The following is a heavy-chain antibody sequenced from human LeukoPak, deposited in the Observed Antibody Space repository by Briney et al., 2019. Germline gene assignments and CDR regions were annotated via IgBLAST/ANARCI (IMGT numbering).Heavy chain of an antibody. Sequence: AAVTVSFTASGYTFTNYGRSWVGQAPGQGREGLGLISAYNGNTNYAQKLQGRVTMTTDTSTSTAYMELRSLRSDDTAVYYCARDPAVPASHGKRFDYWGQGTLVTVSS. D-gene: IGHD2-2*01. V-gene: IGHV1-18*01. CDR1: GYTFTNYG. CDR2: ISAYNGNT. CDR3: ARDPAVPASHGKRFDY. J-gene: IGHJ4*02.